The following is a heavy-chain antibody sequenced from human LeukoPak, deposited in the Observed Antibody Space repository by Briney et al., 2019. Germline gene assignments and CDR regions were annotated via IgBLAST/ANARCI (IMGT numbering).Heavy chain of an antibody. D-gene: IGHD6-6*01. J-gene: IGHJ4*02. CDR2: INLSGTT. CDR3: ARDPCSSFSCPLRY. CDR1: GGSLSGHY. V-gene: IGHV4-34*01. Sequence: PSETLSLTCAVSGGSLSGHYCNWIRQPPGKGLEWIGEINLSGTTNYDPSLRGRVAISVDTSNNQCSLRLTSVTAADTAVYYCARDPCSSFSCPLRYWGQGTQVTVSS.